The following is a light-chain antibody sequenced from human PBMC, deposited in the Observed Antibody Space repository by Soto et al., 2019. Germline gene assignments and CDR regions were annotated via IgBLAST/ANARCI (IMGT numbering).Light chain of an antibody. CDR2: AAS. V-gene: IGKV1-5*01. Sequence: DIQMTQSPSTLSASVGDRVTITCRASQSISSWLAWYQQKPGKAPTLLIYAASSLESGVPSRFSGSGSGTEFTLTISSRQPDDFATYYCQHYNSNPRTFGQWTKVEIK. J-gene: IGKJ1*01. CDR1: QSISSW. CDR3: QHYNSNPRT.